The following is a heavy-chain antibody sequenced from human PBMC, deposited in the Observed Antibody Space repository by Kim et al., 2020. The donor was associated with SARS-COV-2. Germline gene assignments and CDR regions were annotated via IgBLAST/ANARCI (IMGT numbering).Heavy chain of an antibody. CDR1: GYTFTSYG. V-gene: IGHV1-18*01. CDR3: ARVNDLQDEYYFDY. CDR2: ISAYNGNT. J-gene: IGHJ4*02. Sequence: ASVKVSCKASGYTFTSYGISWVRQAPGQGLEWMGWISAYNGNTNYAQKLQGRVTMTTDTSTSTAYMELRSLRSDDTAVYYCARVNDLQDEYYFDYWGQGTLVTVSS. D-gene: IGHD1-1*01.